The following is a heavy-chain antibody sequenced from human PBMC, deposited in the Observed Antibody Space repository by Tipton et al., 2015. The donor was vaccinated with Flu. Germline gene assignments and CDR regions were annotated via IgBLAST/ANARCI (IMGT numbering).Heavy chain of an antibody. V-gene: IGHV3-30*03. J-gene: IGHJ4*02. CDR2: ISNDGRHK. Sequence: SLRLSCAASGFTFTSYGMHWVRQAPGKGLEWVALISNDGRHKFYADSVRGRFTISRDESNNSLYLQMDSLTTKDTAFYFCARDRAPWDYEILSPPTFDIWGQGTLVTVSS. CDR1: GFTFTSYG. D-gene: IGHD3-16*01. CDR3: ARDRAPWDYEILSPPTFDI.